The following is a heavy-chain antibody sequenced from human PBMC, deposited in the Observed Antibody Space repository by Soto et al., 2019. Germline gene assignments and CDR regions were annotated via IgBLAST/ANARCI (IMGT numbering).Heavy chain of an antibody. D-gene: IGHD2-2*01. CDR3: AKARVVPAAIPPLDAFDI. J-gene: IGHJ3*02. Sequence: GGSLRLSCAASGFTFSSYAMNWVRQAPGKGLEWVSAISGSGGSTYYADSVKGRFTISRDNSKNTLYLQMNSLRAEDTAVYYCAKARVVPAAIPPLDAFDIWGQGTMVTVSS. CDR2: ISGSGGST. CDR1: GFTFSSYA. V-gene: IGHV3-23*01.